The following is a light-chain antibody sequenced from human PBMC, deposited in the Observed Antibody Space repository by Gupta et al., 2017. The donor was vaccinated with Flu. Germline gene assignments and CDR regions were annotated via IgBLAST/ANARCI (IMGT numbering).Light chain of an antibody. V-gene: IGLV1-44*01. Sequence: QSVLTQPPSASGTPGPGATISCSGSSSNIGSNTVNWYQQLPGTAPKLLIYSNNQRPSGVPDRFSGSKSGTSASLAISGLQSEDEADYYCAAWDDSLNGLFGGGTKLTVL. CDR2: SNN. J-gene: IGLJ2*01. CDR1: SSNIGSNT. CDR3: AAWDDSLNGL.